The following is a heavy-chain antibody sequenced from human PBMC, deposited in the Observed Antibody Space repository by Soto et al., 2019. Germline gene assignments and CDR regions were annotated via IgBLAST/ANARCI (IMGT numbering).Heavy chain of an antibody. CDR3: IKGGVRDSKNFDY. CDR1: GFTFNDYA. J-gene: IGHJ4*02. D-gene: IGHD3-9*01. V-gene: IGHV3-9*01. Sequence: DVQLVESGGGFVQAGRSLRLSCTASGFTFNDYAIHWVRQTPGKGLEWVSSISWNSGDIDYADSVTGRFTVSSDNAKNSLYLQRNSLRTEDTAFYFCIKGGVRDSKNFDYWGQGTLVTVGS. CDR2: ISWNSGDI.